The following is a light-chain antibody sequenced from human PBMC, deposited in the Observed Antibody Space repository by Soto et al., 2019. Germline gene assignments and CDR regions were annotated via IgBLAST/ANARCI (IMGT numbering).Light chain of an antibody. J-gene: IGLJ1*01. CDR1: SSNIGNNY. CDR2: DNY. CDR3: GTWDSSLSIYV. Sequence: QSALTQPPSVSAAPGQKVTISCSGSSSNIGNNYVAWYQQLPGTAPKLLIYDNYKRPSGITDRFSGSKSDTSATLGITGLQTGDEADYYCGTWDSSLSIYVFGTGTKVTVL. V-gene: IGLV1-51*01.